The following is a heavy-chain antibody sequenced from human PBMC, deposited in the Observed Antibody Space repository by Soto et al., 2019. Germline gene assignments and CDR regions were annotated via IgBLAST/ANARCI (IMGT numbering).Heavy chain of an antibody. D-gene: IGHD3-22*01. CDR1: GFTFSSYS. V-gene: IGHV3-21*01. CDR2: ISSSSSYI. CDR3: ARDHYDSSGNAFDI. Sequence: LRLSSAASGFTFSSYSMNWVRQAPGKGLEWVSSISSSSSYIYYADSVKGRSTISRDNAKNSLYLQMNSLRAEDTAVYYCARDHYDSSGNAFDIWGQGTMVTVSS. J-gene: IGHJ3*02.